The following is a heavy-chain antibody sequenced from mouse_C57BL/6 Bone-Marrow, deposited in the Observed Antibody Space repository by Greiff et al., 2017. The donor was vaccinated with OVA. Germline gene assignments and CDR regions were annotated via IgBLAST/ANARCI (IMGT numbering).Heavy chain of an antibody. CDR1: GYTFTSYW. CDR3: ARRGDYGSSYFDV. D-gene: IGHD1-1*01. V-gene: IGHV1-64*01. Sequence: QVQLQQPGAELVKPGASVKLSCKASGYTFTSYWMHWVKQRPGQGLEWIGMIHPNSGSTNYNEKFKSKATLTVDKSSSTAYMQLSSLTSEDSAVYDCARRGDYGSSYFDVWGTGTTVTVSS. CDR2: IHPNSGST. J-gene: IGHJ1*03.